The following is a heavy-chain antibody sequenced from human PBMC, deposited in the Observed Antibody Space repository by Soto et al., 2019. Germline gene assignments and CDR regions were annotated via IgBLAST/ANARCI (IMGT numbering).Heavy chain of an antibody. CDR3: ARDPRWSSGYAFDI. V-gene: IGHV3-48*01. CDR2: ISSSSSNI. Sequence: GGSLRLSCAASGFTFSSYSMNWVRQAPGKGLEWVSYISSSSSNIYYADSVKGRFTISRDNAKNSLYLQMNSLRAEDTAVYYCARDPRWSSGYAFDIWGQGTMVTVSS. CDR1: GFTFSSYS. J-gene: IGHJ3*02. D-gene: IGHD6-19*01.